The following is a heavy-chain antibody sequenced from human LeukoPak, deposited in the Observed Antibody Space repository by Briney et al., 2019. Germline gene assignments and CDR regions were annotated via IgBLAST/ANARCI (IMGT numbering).Heavy chain of an antibody. D-gene: IGHD3-10*01. CDR1: GFTFSAYS. CDR2: ISTSSGTI. V-gene: IGHV3-48*01. CDR3: AKEPLSGGAYYFDY. Sequence: SGGSLRLSCAASGFTFSAYSMNWVRQAPGKGLEWVSFISTSSGTIYYADSVKGRFTISRDNAKNSLYLQMNSLRAEDTAVYYCAKEPLSGGAYYFDYWGQGTLVTVSS. J-gene: IGHJ4*02.